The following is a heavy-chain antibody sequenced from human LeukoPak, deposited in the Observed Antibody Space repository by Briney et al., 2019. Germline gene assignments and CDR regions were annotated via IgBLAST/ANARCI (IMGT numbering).Heavy chain of an antibody. CDR2: IYSGGTT. Sequence: PGGSLRLSCSASGFPFSSYAMHWVRQAPGKGLEWVSVIYSGGTTDYADSVKGRFTISRDNPKNTVYLQMNSLRAEDTAVYYCAREETAVGGLDLWGQGTLVTVSS. D-gene: IGHD6-19*01. CDR3: AREETAVGGLDL. CDR1: GFPFSSYA. V-gene: IGHV3-53*01. J-gene: IGHJ5*02.